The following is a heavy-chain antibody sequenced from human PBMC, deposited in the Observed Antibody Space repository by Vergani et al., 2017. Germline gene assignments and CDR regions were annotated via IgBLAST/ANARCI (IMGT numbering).Heavy chain of an antibody. V-gene: IGHV1-46*01. CDR2: ISPDGFST. D-gene: IGHD3-10*01. J-gene: IGHJ6*02. Sequence: QVQLVQSGAEVGKPGASVKISCKASGYTFTAYYIHWVRQAPEQGLEWVGVISPDGFSTFYAQKFQGRVTITRDTSTSTVYVEVTSLRSDDTAVYYCATGDPLYYYGSGSYLFGMDVWGQGTTVTVSS. CDR1: GYTFTAYY. CDR3: ATGDPLYYYGSGSYLFGMDV.